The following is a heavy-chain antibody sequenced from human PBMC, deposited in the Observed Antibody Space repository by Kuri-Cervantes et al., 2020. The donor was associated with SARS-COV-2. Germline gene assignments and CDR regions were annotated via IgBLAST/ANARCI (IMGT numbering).Heavy chain of an antibody. CDR1: GYTFTGYY. CDR2: VKTNSGNT. D-gene: IGHD2-21*01. J-gene: IGHJ4*02. CDR3: YCAPKEGFDS. V-gene: IGHV1-8*02. Sequence: ASVKVSCKASGYTFTGYYMHWVRQAPGQGLEWMGMVKTNSGNTLYAQIFQGRVTMTRDTSTSTVYLELSSLTSEDTAIYYCYCAPKEGFDSWGQGTLVIVSS.